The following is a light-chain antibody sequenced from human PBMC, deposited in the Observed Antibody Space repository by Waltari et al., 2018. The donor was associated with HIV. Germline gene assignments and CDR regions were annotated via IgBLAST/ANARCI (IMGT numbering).Light chain of an antibody. Sequence: NFMLTQPHSVSESPGKTVTISCTRSSCSIGRASVHWYQHRPGSAPSLVIYEDNQRPSGVPGRFSGSIDTSSNSASLTISGLEPEDEAYYYCQSCYNTYRVFGGGTKLTVL. J-gene: IGLJ3*02. V-gene: IGLV6-57*03. CDR1: SCSIGRAS. CDR2: EDN. CDR3: QSCYNTYRV.